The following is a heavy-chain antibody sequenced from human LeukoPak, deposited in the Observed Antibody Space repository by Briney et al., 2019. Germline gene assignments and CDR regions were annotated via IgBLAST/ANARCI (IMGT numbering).Heavy chain of an antibody. V-gene: IGHV3-23*01. CDR1: GFTFSSYA. CDR3: AKDCDPYDSSGYFDY. CDR2: ISGSGGST. Sequence: GGSLRLSCAASGFTFSSYAMSWVRQAPGKGLGWVSAISGSGGSTYYADSVKGRFTISRDNSKNTLYLQMNSLRAEDTAVYYCAKDCDPYDSSGYFDYWGQGTLVTVSS. D-gene: IGHD3-22*01. J-gene: IGHJ4*02.